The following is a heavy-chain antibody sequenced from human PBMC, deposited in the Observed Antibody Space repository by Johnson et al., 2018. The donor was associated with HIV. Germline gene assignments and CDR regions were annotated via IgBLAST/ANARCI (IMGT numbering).Heavy chain of an antibody. J-gene: IGHJ3*01. CDR1: GFTFSSYA. CDR3: ARGLVVPA. D-gene: IGHD2-2*01. V-gene: IGHV3-64*04. Sequence: QVQLVESGGGLVQPGGSLRLSCAASGFTFSSYAMHWVRQAPGKGLEYVSAISATYGDSMRGRFTISRDNAKNTLCLQMNRLRAEDTAVYYCARGLVVPAWGQGTMVTVSS. CDR2: ISA.